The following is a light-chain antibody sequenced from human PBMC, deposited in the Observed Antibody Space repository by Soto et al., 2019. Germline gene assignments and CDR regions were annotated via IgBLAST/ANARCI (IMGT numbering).Light chain of an antibody. CDR2: GAS. Sequence: EIVLTQSPGTLSLSPGEGATLSCGASQGVTSNYLAWYQQKPGQAPRLLIFGASSRATGIPDRFSGSGSGTDFTLTISRLEPEDFAVYYCQQYGSSGTFGQGTKVDIK. J-gene: IGKJ1*01. V-gene: IGKV3-20*01. CDR1: QGVTSNY. CDR3: QQYGSSGT.